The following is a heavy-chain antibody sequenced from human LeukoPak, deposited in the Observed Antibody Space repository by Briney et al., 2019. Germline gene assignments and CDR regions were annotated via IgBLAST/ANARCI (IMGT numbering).Heavy chain of an antibody. Sequence: ASVKVSCKASGYTFTSYYMHWVRQAPGQGLEWMGIINPSGGSTSYAQKFQGRVTMTRDTSTSTVYMELSSLRSEDTAVYYCARGAVVIAQEYYFDDWGQGTLVTVSS. CDR2: INPSGGST. D-gene: IGHD2-21*01. CDR3: ARGAVVIAQEYYFDD. V-gene: IGHV1-46*01. J-gene: IGHJ4*02. CDR1: GYTFTSYY.